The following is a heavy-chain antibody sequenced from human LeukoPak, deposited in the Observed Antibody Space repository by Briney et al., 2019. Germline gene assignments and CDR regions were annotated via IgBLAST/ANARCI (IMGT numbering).Heavy chain of an antibody. CDR2: ISDSGGNT. V-gene: IGHV3-23*01. Sequence: GGSLRVSCAASGFTFSTYWMSWVRQAPGKGLEWVSGISDSGGNTYYADSVKGRFTISRDNSKNTLYLQMNSLRAEDTAVYYCAKGRSYGDYAKFDCWGQGTLVTVSS. D-gene: IGHD4-17*01. CDR3: AKGRSYGDYAKFDC. CDR1: GFTFSTYW. J-gene: IGHJ5*01.